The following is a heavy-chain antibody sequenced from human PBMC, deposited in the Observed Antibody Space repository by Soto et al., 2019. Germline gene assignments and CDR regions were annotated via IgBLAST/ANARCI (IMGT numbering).Heavy chain of an antibody. CDR3: ARHSYGSGSYYNVYFDY. V-gene: IGHV4-59*08. D-gene: IGHD3-10*01. Sequence: PSETLSLTCTVSGGSISSYYWSWIRQPPGKGLEWIGYIYYSGSTNYNPSLKSRVTISVDTSKNQFSLKLSSVTAADTAVYYCARHSYGSGSYYNVYFDYWGQGTLVTVSS. CDR1: GGSISSYY. CDR2: IYYSGST. J-gene: IGHJ4*02.